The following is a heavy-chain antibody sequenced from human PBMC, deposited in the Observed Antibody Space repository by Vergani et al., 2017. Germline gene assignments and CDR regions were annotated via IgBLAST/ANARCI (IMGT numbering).Heavy chain of an antibody. V-gene: IGHV1-69*12. CDR1: GGTFSSYA. Sequence: QVQLVQSGAEVKKPGSSVKVSCKASGGTFSSYAISWVRQAPGQGLEWMGGIIPIFGTANYARKFQGRVTITADESTSTAYMELSSLRSEDTAVYYCARDGFAGEWVIPGYYYYYMDVWGKGP. CDR3: ARDGFAGEWVIPGYYYYYMDV. CDR2: IIPIFGTA. J-gene: IGHJ6*03. D-gene: IGHD3-10*01.